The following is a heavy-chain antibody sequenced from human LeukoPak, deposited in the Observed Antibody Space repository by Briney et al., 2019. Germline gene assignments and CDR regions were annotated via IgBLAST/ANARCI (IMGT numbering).Heavy chain of an antibody. CDR2: ITANGGYT. Sequence: GGSLRLSCAASAFSFSKFALIWVRQAPGKGLEWVSAITANGGYTLYAGAVKGRFTVSRDNSKNTLYLQINSLRPEDTAMYYCAKDPNGDYIGAFDFWGQGTMVTVSS. CDR1: AFSFSKFA. J-gene: IGHJ3*01. CDR3: AKDPNGDYIGAFDF. V-gene: IGHV3-23*01. D-gene: IGHD4-17*01.